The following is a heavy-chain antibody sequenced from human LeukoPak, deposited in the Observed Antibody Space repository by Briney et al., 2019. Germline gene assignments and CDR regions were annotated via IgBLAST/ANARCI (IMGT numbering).Heavy chain of an antibody. J-gene: IGHJ4*02. D-gene: IGHD1-7*01. CDR3: ARDYWWNYDY. V-gene: IGHV3-30-3*01. Sequence: GGSLRLSCAASGFTSSDYAMHWVRQAPGKGLEWVAVISKDGSDKYYPGSVRGRFTISRDNSKNTIYLQMDSLRAEDTAIHYCARDYWWNYDYWGQGTLVTVSS. CDR2: ISKDGSDK. CDR1: GFTSSDYA.